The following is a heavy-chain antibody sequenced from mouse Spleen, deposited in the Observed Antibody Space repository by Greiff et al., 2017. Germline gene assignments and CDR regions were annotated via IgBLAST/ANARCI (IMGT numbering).Heavy chain of an antibody. J-gene: IGHJ4*01. CDR1: GFTFSSYG. Sequence: DVQLVESGGGLVQPGGSLKLSCAASGFTFSSYGMSWVRQTPDKRLELVATINSNGGSTYYPDSVKGRFTISRDNAKNTLYLQMSSLKSEDSAVYYCTRRDGNSQYAMDYWGQGTSVTVSS. V-gene: IGHV5-6-3*01. D-gene: IGHD2-1*01. CDR3: TRRDGNSQYAMDY. CDR2: INSNGGST.